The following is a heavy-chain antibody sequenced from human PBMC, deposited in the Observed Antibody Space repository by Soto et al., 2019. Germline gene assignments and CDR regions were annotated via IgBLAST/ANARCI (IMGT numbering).Heavy chain of an antibody. CDR2: IIPIFGTA. V-gene: IGHV1-69*13. Sequence: ASVKVSCKASGGTFSSYAISWVRQAPGQGLEWMGGIIPIFGTANYAQKFQGRVTITADESTSTAYMELSSLRSEDTAVYYCARDASRKLSRPYGMDVWGQGTTVTVS. CDR1: GGTFSSYA. J-gene: IGHJ6*02. CDR3: ARDASRKLSRPYGMDV.